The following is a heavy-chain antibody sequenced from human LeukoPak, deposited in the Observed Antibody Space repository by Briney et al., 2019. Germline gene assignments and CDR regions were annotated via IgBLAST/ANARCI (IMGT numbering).Heavy chain of an antibody. J-gene: IGHJ4*02. CDR3: ARQLGVGVWALDR. V-gene: IGHV4-39*01. CDR1: GDSITTEHYW. D-gene: IGHD3-16*01. CDR2: IFYTGKI. Sequence: SETLSLTCDVSGDSITTEHYWWGWLRQPPGKGLEWIAIIFYTGKIHDNPSLRNRISMSVDTSKDQFSLRLSAVIAADTAVYYCARQLGVGVWALDRWGQGTLVTVSS.